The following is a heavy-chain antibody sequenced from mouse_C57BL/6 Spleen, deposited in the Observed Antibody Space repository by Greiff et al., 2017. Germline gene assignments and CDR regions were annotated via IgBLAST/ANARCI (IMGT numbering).Heavy chain of an antibody. CDR2: INPNNGGT. V-gene: IGHV1-26*01. CDR3: ARGPNYAMDY. J-gene: IGHJ4*01. Sequence: VQLQQSGPELVKPGASVKISCKASGYTFTDYYMNWVKQSPGKSLEWIGDINPNNGGTSYNQKFKGKATLTVDKSSSTAYMELRSLTSEDSAVYYCARGPNYAMDYWGQGTSVTVSS. CDR1: GYTFTDYY.